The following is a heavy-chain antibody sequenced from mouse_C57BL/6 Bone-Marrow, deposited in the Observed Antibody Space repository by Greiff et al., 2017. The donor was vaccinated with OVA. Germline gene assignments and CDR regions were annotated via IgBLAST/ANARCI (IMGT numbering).Heavy chain of an antibody. D-gene: IGHD4-1*01. Sequence: QVQLQQSGAELARPGASVKLSCQASGYTFTSYGISWVKQRTGQGLEWIGEIYPRSGNTYYNEKFKGKATLTADKSSSTAYMELRSLTSEDSAVYFCARRIPANWDRTWFADWGQGTLVTVSA. V-gene: IGHV1-81*01. CDR2: IYPRSGNT. CDR1: GYTFTSYG. J-gene: IGHJ3*01. CDR3: ARRIPANWDRTWFAD.